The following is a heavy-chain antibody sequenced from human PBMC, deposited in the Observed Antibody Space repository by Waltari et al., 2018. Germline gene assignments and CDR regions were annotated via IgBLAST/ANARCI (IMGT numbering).Heavy chain of an antibody. CDR3: ARGNDCWSAPWDYYYGMDV. J-gene: IGHJ6*02. D-gene: IGHD3-3*01. CDR1: GYTFTSYD. CDR2: METNRGNT. Sequence: QVQLVQSGAEVKKPGASVKVSCKASGYTFTSYDITWVRQATGQGLEWLGWMETNRGNTGYAQKCQCSVTRTRNTSRSTVYMELSSLRSEETAGYYCARGNDCWSAPWDYYYGMDVWGQGTTVTVSS. V-gene: IGHV1-8*01.